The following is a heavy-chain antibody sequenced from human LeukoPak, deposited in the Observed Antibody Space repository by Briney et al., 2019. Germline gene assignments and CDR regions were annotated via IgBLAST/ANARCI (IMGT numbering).Heavy chain of an antibody. CDR3: ARRSGITAAEPYSFYI. J-gene: IGHJ3*02. CDR2: IYSGGST. V-gene: IGHV3-66*01. Sequence: PGGSLRLSCAASGFTVSSNYMSWVRQAPGKGLEWVSVIYSGGSTYYADSVKGRFTISRDNSKNTLYLQMNSLRAEDTAVYYCARRSGITAAEPYSFYIWGQGTMGTVSS. D-gene: IGHD6-13*01. CDR1: GFTVSSNY.